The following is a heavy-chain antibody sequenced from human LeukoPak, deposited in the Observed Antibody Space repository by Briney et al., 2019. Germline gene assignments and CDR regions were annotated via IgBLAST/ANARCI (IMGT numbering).Heavy chain of an antibody. V-gene: IGHV3-23*01. CDR1: GFTFSSYA. D-gene: IGHD2-15*01. J-gene: IGHJ4*02. Sequence: GGSLRLSCAASGFTFSSYAMSWVRQAPGKGLEWVSAISGSGGSTYYADSVKGRFTISRDNSKNTLYLQMNSLRAEDTAVYYCAKRYCSGGSCYGPPPFDYWGQGTPVTVSS. CDR3: AKRYCSGGSCYGPPPFDY. CDR2: ISGSGGST.